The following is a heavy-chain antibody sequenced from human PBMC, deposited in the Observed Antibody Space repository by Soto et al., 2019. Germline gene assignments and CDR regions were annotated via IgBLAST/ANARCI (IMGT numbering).Heavy chain of an antibody. J-gene: IGHJ4*02. CDR1: GYSFSGYW. Sequence: GESLKISCKGSGYSFSGYWIAWVRQMPGKGLEWMGIIYPGYSDTRYSPSFQGQVAISADKSISTAYLQWSSLKASDTAMYYCARQDGFGLYQFDYWGQGTLVTVSS. CDR3: ARQDGFGLYQFDY. D-gene: IGHD3-10*01. CDR2: IYPGYSDT. V-gene: IGHV5-51*01.